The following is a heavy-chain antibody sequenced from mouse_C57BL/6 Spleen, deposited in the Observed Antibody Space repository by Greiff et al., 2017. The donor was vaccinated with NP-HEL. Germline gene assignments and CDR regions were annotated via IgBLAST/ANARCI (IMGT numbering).Heavy chain of an antibody. CDR3: ARESYGSSSYYFDY. CDR1: GFTFSDYY. J-gene: IGHJ2*01. D-gene: IGHD1-1*01. V-gene: IGHV5-16*01. CDR2: INYDGSST. Sequence: VQLKESEGGLVQPGSSMKLSCTASGFTFSDYYMAWVRQVPEKGLEWVANINYDGSSTYYLDSLKSRFIISRDNAKNILYLQMSSLKSEDTATYYCARESYGSSSYYFDYWGQGTTLTVSS.